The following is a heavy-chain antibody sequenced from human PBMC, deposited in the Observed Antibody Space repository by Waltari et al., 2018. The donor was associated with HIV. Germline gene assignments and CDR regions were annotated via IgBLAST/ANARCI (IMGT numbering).Heavy chain of an antibody. J-gene: IGHJ5*01. Sequence: QVQLVQSGAEVKKPGSSVKVSCKASGGAFVSHTFNWVRQAPGQGLEWMGRAIPMFGTANYARKFQGRVTITADKSTTTAYMELNGLGIDDTAVYYCASARETMGVDFDSWGQGTLVTVS. D-gene: IGHD3-10*01. CDR2: AIPMFGTA. CDR1: GGAFVSHT. V-gene: IGHV1-69*08. CDR3: ASARETMGVDFDS.